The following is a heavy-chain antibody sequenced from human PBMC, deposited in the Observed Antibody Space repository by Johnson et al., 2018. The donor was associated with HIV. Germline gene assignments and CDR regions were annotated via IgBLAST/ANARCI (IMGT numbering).Heavy chain of an antibody. Sequence: VQLLESGGGLVQPGRSLRLSCAASGFTFDDYAMHWVRQAPGKGLEWVSGISWNSGSIGYADSVKGRFTISRDNAKNSLYLQMNSLRAEDTALYYCAKGIAARPAGAFDIWGQGTMVTVSS. J-gene: IGHJ3*02. CDR2: ISWNSGSI. V-gene: IGHV3-9*01. CDR3: AKGIAARPAGAFDI. D-gene: IGHD6-6*01. CDR1: GFTFDDYA.